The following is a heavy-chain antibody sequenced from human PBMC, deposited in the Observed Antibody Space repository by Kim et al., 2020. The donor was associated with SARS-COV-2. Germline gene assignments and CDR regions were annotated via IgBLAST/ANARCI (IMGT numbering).Heavy chain of an antibody. V-gene: IGHV3-23*01. Sequence: GGSLRLSCAASGFTFSSYAMSWVRQAPGKGLEWVSAISGSGGSTYYADSVKGRFTISRDNSKNTLYLQMNSLRAEDTAVYYCANLGYCSSTSCLPHYYYYGMDVWGQGTTVTVSS. D-gene: IGHD2-2*01. CDR1: GFTFSSYA. CDR2: ISGSGGST. CDR3: ANLGYCSSTSCLPHYYYYGMDV. J-gene: IGHJ6*02.